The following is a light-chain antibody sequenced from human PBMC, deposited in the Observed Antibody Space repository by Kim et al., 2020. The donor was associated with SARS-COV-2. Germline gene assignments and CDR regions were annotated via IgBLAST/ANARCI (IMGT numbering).Light chain of an antibody. V-gene: IGKV3-11*01. Sequence: EIVLTQSPATLSLSPGERATFSCRASQSVSSYLAWYQQKPGQAPRLLIYDASNRATGIPARFSGSGSGTDFTLTISSLEPEDFAVYYCQQRSNWLWTFGQGTKVDIK. CDR2: DAS. J-gene: IGKJ1*01. CDR1: QSVSSY. CDR3: QQRSNWLWT.